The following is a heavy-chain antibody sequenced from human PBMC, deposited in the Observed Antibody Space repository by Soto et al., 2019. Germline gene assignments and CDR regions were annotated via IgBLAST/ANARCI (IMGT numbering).Heavy chain of an antibody. CDR1: GFNFTSNA. Sequence: GGALRLPGTASGFNFTSNAMSWLRQAPGRGLQWVSTVSGNGENTYYAESVRGRFTISRDTSKNTLYLQMNSLRVEDTAVYYCARLPGWTAPRPAYWGQGTPATVSS. D-gene: IGHD6-6*01. V-gene: IGHV3-23*01. CDR2: VSGNGENT. CDR3: ARLPGWTAPRPAY. J-gene: IGHJ4*02.